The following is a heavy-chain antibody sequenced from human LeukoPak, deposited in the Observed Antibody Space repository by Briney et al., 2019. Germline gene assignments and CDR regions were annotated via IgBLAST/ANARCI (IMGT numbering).Heavy chain of an antibody. Sequence: GESLKISCKGSGYSFANSWIAWVRQMPGTGLEWMGIIYPGDSNTYYSPSFQGQVSISADRSITTAYLQWSSLKASDTAMYFWATARAVYDTSGDYAYYFDYWGQGILVTVSS. CDR3: ATARAVYDTSGDYAYYFDY. V-gene: IGHV5-51*01. CDR1: GYSFANSW. D-gene: IGHD3-22*01. CDR2: IYPGDSNT. J-gene: IGHJ4*02.